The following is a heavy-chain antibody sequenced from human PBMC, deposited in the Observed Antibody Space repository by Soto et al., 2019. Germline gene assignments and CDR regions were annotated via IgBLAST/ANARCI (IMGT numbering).Heavy chain of an antibody. Sequence: PSQTLSLTCAISGDSVSSNSSAWYWIRKSPSRGLEWLGRTHYRSKWYNGYAVSVKSRITINADTSKNHFSLQLNSVTPEDTAVYYCARAQPDYAYIWGGPFDIWGQGTVVTVSS. CDR3: ARAQPDYAYIWGGPFDI. V-gene: IGHV6-1*01. CDR1: GDSVSSNSSA. CDR2: THYRSKWYN. J-gene: IGHJ3*02. D-gene: IGHD3-16*01.